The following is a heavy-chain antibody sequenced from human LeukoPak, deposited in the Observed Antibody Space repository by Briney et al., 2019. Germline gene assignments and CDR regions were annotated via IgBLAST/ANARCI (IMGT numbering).Heavy chain of an antibody. V-gene: IGHV3-21*01. D-gene: IGHD2-15*01. CDR1: GFMLSSYW. CDR2: ISSSSSYI. CDR3: AREHCGSLTCGN. Sequence: GGSLRLSCAASGFMLSSYWMSWVRQAPGKGLEWVSSISSSSSYIYYADSVKGRFTISRDNAKNSLYLHMNSLRADDTAVYYCAREHCGSLTCGNWGQGTLVTASS. J-gene: IGHJ1*01.